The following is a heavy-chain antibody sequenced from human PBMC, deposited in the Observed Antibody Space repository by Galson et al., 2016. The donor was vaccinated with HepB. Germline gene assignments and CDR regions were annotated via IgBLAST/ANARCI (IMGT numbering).Heavy chain of an antibody. Sequence: SLRLSCAASGFTFSTFGMHWVRQAPGKGLEWVALIYYDGSNKYYADSVKGRFTISRDNSYNTLYLQMNSLRAEDTAVYYCARGRWIMDVWGRGTMVTVSS. D-gene: IGHD3-16*01. CDR2: IYYDGSNK. CDR1: GFTFSTFG. CDR3: ARGRWIMDV. V-gene: IGHV3-33*01. J-gene: IGHJ3*01.